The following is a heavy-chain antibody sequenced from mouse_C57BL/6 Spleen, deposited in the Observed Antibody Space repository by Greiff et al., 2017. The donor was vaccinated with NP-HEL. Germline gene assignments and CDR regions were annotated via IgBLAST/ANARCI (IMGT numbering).Heavy chain of an antibody. J-gene: IGHJ2*01. D-gene: IGHD2-4*01. Sequence: QVQLQQPGAELVKPGASVKLSCKASGYTFTSYWMHWVKQRPGQGLEWIGMIHPNSGSTNYNEKFKSKATLTVDKSSSTAYMQLSSLTSEDSAVYYCARQGLIYYDYDWVLLDYWGQGTTLTVSS. CDR3: ARQGLIYYDYDWVLLDY. V-gene: IGHV1-64*01. CDR2: IHPNSGST. CDR1: GYTFTSYW.